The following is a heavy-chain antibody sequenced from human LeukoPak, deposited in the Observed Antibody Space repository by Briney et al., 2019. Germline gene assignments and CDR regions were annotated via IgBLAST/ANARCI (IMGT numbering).Heavy chain of an antibody. D-gene: IGHD3-3*01. CDR1: GGSISSGGYY. V-gene: IGHV4-30-2*03. CDR3: TRQKSLLEWLLSFDY. CDR2: IYHSGST. J-gene: IGHJ4*02. Sequence: SETLSLTCTVSGGSISSGGYYWSWIRQPPGKGLEWIGYIYHSGSTYYNPSLKSRVTISVDTSKDQVSLKLGSVTAADTAVYYCTRQKSLLEWLLSFDYWGQGILVTVSS.